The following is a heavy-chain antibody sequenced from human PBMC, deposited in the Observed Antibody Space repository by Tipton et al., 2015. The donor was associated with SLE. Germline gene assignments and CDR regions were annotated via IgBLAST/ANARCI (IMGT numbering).Heavy chain of an antibody. CDR2: ISYSETT. CDR1: GGSISSHY. CDR3: AGAWQGYCSGGTCYVLDY. V-gene: IGHV4-59*11. D-gene: IGHD2-15*01. J-gene: IGHJ4*02. Sequence: TLSLTCTVSGGSISSHYWSWIRQPPGTGLEWIGYISYSETTNYNPSLKSRVTISVDTSKNQFSLKLRSVTAADTAVYYCAGAWQGYCSGGTCYVLDYWGQGTLVTVSS.